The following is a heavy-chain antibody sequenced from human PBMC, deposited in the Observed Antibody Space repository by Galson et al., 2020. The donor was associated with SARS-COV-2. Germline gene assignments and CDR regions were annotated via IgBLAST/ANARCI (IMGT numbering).Heavy chain of an antibody. CDR1: GVSVISGGNY. J-gene: IGHJ4*02. D-gene: IGHD3-22*01. CDR2: IFTSVTT. Sequence: TLSLTCTVSGVSVISGGNYWTWIRQHPGKGLECIGHIFTSVTTYYSPSLTSRVTISVDTSQNQFSLRLSSVTAEDTAVYYCARGRFYDSTGCSTSYYFDSWGQGTLVTVSS. CDR3: ARGRFYDSTGCSTSYYFDS. V-gene: IGHV4-31*03.